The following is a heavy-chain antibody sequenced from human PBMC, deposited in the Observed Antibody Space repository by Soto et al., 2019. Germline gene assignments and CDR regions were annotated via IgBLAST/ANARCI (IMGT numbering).Heavy chain of an antibody. CDR2: ISGSGDRT. CDR1: GITISNYP. D-gene: IGHD3-22*01. J-gene: IGHJ4*02. CDR3: VKDDGGYPSTAPH. Sequence: EVQLLESGGGSVQAGGSLRLSCAASGITISNYPMSWVRQAPGKGLDWVSGISGSGDRTYYADSAKGRFTISKDISKNSLSLQLASLGVEDTAVYFCVKDDGGYPSTAPHWGQGTLVTVSS. V-gene: IGHV3-23*01.